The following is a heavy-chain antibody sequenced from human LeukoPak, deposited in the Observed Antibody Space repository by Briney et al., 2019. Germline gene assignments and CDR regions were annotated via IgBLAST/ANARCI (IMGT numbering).Heavy chain of an antibody. V-gene: IGHV4-34*01. CDR3: AREGYFYDSSGYRETKTAY. J-gene: IGHJ4*02. Sequence: SETLSLTCAVYGGSFSGYYWSWIRQPPGKGLERIGEINNSGSTNYNPSLNSRVTISVDTSKNQFSLKLSSVTAADTAVYYCAREGYFYDSSGYRETKTAYWGQGTLVTVSS. CDR1: GGSFSGYY. D-gene: IGHD3-22*01. CDR2: INNSGST.